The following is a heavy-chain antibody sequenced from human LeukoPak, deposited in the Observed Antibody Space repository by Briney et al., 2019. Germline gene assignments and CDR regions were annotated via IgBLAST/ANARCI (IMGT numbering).Heavy chain of an antibody. CDR1: GGSISSSSYY. CDR3: ARHTYQLPSGY. J-gene: IGHJ4*02. D-gene: IGHD2-2*01. Sequence: SETLSLTCTVSGGSISSSSYYWGWIRQPPGKGLKWIGSIYYSGGTYYNPSLKSRVTISVDTSKNQFSLKLSSVTAADTAVYYCARHTYQLPSGYWGQGTLVTVSS. CDR2: IYYSGGT. V-gene: IGHV4-39*01.